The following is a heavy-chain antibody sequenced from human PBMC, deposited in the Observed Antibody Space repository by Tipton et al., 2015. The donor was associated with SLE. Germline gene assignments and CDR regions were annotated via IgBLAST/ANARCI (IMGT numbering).Heavy chain of an antibody. J-gene: IGHJ3*02. Sequence: QSGAEVKKPGASVKVSCKASGYTFTSYAMHWVRQDPGQRLEWMGWINAGNGNTKYSQKFQGRVTITRDTSASTAYMELGSLRSEDTAVYYCASGVKTGDYAFDIWGQGTMVTVSS. CDR3: ASGVKTGDYAFDI. CDR1: GYTFTSYA. CDR2: INAGNGNT. V-gene: IGHV1-3*01. D-gene: IGHD7-27*01.